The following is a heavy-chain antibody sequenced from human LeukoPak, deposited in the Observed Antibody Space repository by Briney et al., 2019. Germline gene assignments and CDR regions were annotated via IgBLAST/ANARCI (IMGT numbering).Heavy chain of an antibody. CDR2: MNPNSGNT. V-gene: IGHV1-8*01. Sequence: ASVKVSCKTSGYTFTNYDINWVRQATGQGLEWMGWMNPNSGNTGYAQKFQGRVTMTRNISTSTAYMELSSLRSENTAVYYCARGSRLGDYWGQGTQVTVSS. CDR3: ARGSRLGDY. J-gene: IGHJ4*02. CDR1: GYTFTNYD. D-gene: IGHD3-16*01.